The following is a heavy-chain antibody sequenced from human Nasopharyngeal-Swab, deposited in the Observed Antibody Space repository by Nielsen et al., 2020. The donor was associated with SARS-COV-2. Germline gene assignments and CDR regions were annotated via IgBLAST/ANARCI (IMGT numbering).Heavy chain of an antibody. V-gene: IGHV1-46*01. CDR3: ARDDSTAAGTKAFDI. J-gene: IGHJ3*02. CDR2: INPSGGST. CDR1: GYTFTSYY. D-gene: IGHD6-13*01. Sequence: ASVKVSCKASGYTFTSYYMHWVRQPPGQGLEWMGIINPSGGSTSYAQKFQGRVTMTRDTSTSTVYMELSSLRSEDTAVYYCARDDSTAAGTKAFDIWGQGTMVTVSS.